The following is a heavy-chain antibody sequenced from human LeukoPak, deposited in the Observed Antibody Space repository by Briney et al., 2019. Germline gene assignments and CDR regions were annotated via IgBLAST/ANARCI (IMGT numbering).Heavy chain of an antibody. CDR2: IFHSGST. D-gene: IGHD3-10*01. V-gene: IGHV4-30-2*01. J-gene: IGHJ4*02. Sequence: PSQTLSLTCTVSGGSLSSGAYYWSWIRQPPGKGLEWIGYIFHSGSTFYNPSLKSRVTISVDTSKNQFSLKLSYVTDADTAVYYCARAGEDITMVRGVIGGDYYFDYWGQGTLVTVSS. CDR1: GGSLSSGAYY. CDR3: ARAGEDITMVRGVIGGDYYFDY.